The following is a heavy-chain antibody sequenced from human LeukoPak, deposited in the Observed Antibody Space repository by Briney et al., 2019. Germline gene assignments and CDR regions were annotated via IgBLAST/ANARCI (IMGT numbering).Heavy chain of an antibody. CDR1: GFGFSDHY. D-gene: IGHD3-10*01. CDR3: TRGKSVSGGASDI. CDR2: IEDKANSYTT. V-gene: IGHV3-72*01. J-gene: IGHJ3*02. Sequence: PGGSLRLSCAASGFGFSDHYMGWVRQAPGKGLEWVGRIEDKANSYTTEYAASVKGRCSISRDDSKNSLYLQMNRLKTEDTAVYYCTRGKSVSGGASDIWGQGTMVTVSS.